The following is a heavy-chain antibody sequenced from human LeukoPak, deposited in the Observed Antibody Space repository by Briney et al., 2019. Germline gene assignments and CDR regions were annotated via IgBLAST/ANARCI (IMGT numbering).Heavy chain of an antibody. Sequence: TGGSLRLSCAASGFTVSSNYMSWVRQAPGKGLEWVSVIYSGGSTYYADSVKGRFTISRGNSKNTLYLQMNSLRAEDTAVYYCARENLAAASFDYWGQGTLVTVSS. CDR1: GFTVSSNY. CDR3: ARENLAAASFDY. V-gene: IGHV3-53*01. J-gene: IGHJ4*02. CDR2: IYSGGST. D-gene: IGHD6-13*01.